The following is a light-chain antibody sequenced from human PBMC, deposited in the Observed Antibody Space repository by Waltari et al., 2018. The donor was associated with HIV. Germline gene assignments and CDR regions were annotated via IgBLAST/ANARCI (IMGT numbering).Light chain of an antibody. CDR3: QQLNSYRFT. J-gene: IGKJ3*01. CDR1: QGISSY. Sequence: EIQLTQSPSFLSASVGDRVTITCRASQGISSYLAWYQQKPGKAPKLLIYAASTLQSGVPSRFSGSGSGTEFTLTISSLQPEDFATYYCQQLNSYRFTFGPGTKVDIK. V-gene: IGKV1-9*01. CDR2: AAS.